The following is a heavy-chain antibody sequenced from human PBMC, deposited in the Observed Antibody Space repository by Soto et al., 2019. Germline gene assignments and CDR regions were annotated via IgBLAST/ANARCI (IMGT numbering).Heavy chain of an antibody. J-gene: IGHJ4*02. V-gene: IGHV3-23*01. Sequence: GGSLRLSCAASGSTFSSYAMSWVRQAPGKGLEWVSAISGSGGSTYYADSVKGRFTISRDNSKNTLYLQMNSLGAEDTAVYYCAKDGLTTHYSSGWYDYWGQGTLVTVSS. CDR2: ISGSGGST. CDR1: GSTFSSYA. D-gene: IGHD6-19*01. CDR3: AKDGLTTHYSSGWYDY.